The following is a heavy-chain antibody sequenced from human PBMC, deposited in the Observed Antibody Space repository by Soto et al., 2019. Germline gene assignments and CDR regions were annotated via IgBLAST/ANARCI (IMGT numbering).Heavy chain of an antibody. Sequence: PGGSLRLSCAASGFTFSSYAMSWVRQAPGKGLEWVSAISGSGGSTYYADSVKGRLTISRDNAKNSLYLQMNSLRAEDTAVYYCAREVVVTAILDYWAQGPLVTVSS. CDR2: ISGSGGST. D-gene: IGHD2-21*02. J-gene: IGHJ4*02. V-gene: IGHV3-23*01. CDR1: GFTFSSYA. CDR3: AREVVVTAILDY.